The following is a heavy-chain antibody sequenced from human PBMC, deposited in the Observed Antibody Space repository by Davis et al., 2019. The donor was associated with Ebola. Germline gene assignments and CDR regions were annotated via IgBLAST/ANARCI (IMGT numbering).Heavy chain of an antibody. J-gene: IGHJ6*02. D-gene: IGHD2-15*01. CDR2: INPSGGST. CDR1: GYTFTSYG. V-gene: IGHV1-46*03. Sequence: AASVKVSCKASGYTFTSYGISWVRQAPGQGLEWMGIINPSGGSTSYAQKFQGRVTMTRDTSTSTVYMELSSLRSEDTAVYYCAREKVVVVVAATNDYYYYGMDVWGQGTTVTVSS. CDR3: AREKVVVVVAATNDYYYYGMDV.